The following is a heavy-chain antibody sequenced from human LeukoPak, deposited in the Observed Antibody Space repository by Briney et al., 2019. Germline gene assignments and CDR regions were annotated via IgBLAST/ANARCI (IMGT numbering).Heavy chain of an antibody. Sequence: GESLKISCKGSGYSFNNYWIGWVRQMPGKGLEWMGIIYPGDSGTRYSPSFQGQVSISADKSINTAYLQWSSLKASDTAMYYCARFNGYNYLDFWGQGTLVTVSS. CDR3: ARFNGYNYLDF. CDR1: GYSFNNYW. J-gene: IGHJ4*02. V-gene: IGHV5-51*01. D-gene: IGHD5-24*01. CDR2: IYPGDSGT.